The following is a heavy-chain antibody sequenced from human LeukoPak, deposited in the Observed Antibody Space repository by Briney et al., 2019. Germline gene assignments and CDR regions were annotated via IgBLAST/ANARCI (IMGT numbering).Heavy chain of an antibody. D-gene: IGHD3-3*01. V-gene: IGHV3-23*01. CDR1: GFTFSSYA. CDR2: ISGSGGST. J-gene: IGHJ4*02. Sequence: PGGSLRLSCAASGFTFSSYAMSWVRQAPGKGLEWVSAISGSGGSTYYADSVKGRFTISGDNSKNTLYLQMNSLRAEDTAVYYCAKESIFGVVRREVYFDYWGQGTLVTVSS. CDR3: AKESIFGVVRREVYFDY.